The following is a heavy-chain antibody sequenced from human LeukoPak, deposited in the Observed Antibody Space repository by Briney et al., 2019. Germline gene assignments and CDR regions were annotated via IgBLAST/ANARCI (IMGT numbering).Heavy chain of an antibody. CDR1: GGSMSSSSYY. V-gene: IGHV4-39*01. CDR2: MYYSGST. Sequence: SETLSLTCSVSGGSMSSSSYYWGWIRQPPGKGLEWIGSMYYSGSTYYNPSLKSRVTISVDTSKNQFSLKLSSVTAADTAVCFCARHVYSSSWIYYYYYMDVWGKGTTVTVSS. D-gene: IGHD6-13*01. CDR3: ARHVYSSSWIYYYYYMDV. J-gene: IGHJ6*03.